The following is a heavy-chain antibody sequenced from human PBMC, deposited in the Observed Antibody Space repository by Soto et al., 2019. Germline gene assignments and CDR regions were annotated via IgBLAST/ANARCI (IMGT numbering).Heavy chain of an antibody. CDR1: SGSINNYY. V-gene: IGHV4-59*08. J-gene: IGHJ6*02. CDR2: IYYAGTT. D-gene: IGHD3-9*01. CDR3: ARLDYDILTGYRGRDYYGMDV. Sequence: SETLSLTCTVSSGSINNYYWSWIRQPPGKGLEFIGYIYYAGTTTYNPSLKSRVAISVDTSKNQFSLMLSSVTAADTAVYYCARLDYDILTGYRGRDYYGMDVWGQGTTVTVSS.